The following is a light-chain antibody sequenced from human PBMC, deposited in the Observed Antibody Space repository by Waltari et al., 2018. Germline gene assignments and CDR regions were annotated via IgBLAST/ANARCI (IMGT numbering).Light chain of an antibody. CDR2: DVS. J-gene: IGLJ2*01. V-gene: IGLV2-23*02. CDR1: SSDVGGYNY. Sequence: QSALTQPASVSGSPGQSITISCTGTSSDVGGYNYVSWYPQHTGKAPKLMIYDVSKRPSGVSNRFSGSKSGNTASLTISGLQAEDEADYYCCSYAGSSTFVVFGGGTKLTVL. CDR3: CSYAGSSTFVV.